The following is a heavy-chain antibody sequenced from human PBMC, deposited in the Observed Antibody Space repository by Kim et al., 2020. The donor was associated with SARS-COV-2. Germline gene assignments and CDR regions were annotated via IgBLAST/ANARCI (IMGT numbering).Heavy chain of an antibody. J-gene: IGHJ6*01. CDR2: IYYSGST. D-gene: IGHD1-26*01. V-gene: IGHV4-61*01. CDR3: ARDGKDYYYYYGMDV. CDR1: GGSVSSGSYY. Sequence: SETLSLTCTVSGGSVSSGSYYWSWIRQPPGKGLEWIGYIYYSGSTNYNPSLKSRVTISVDTSKNQFSMKLSSVTAADTAVYYCARDGKDYYYYYGMDVWG.